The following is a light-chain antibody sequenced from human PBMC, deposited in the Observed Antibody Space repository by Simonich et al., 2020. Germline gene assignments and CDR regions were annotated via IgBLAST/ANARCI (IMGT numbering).Light chain of an antibody. Sequence: DIQMTQSPSSLSASVGDRVTITCRASQSISSYLKWYKQKPGKAPKLLIYAASSLQSGVPSRFSGSGSGTDFTLTISSLQPEDFATYYCQQSYSTPWTFGQGTKVEIK. CDR3: QQSYSTPWT. CDR1: QSISSY. V-gene: IGKV1-39*01. CDR2: AAS. J-gene: IGKJ1*01.